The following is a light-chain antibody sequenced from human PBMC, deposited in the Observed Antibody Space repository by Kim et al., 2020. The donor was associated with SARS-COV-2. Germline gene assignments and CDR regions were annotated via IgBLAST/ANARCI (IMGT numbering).Light chain of an antibody. Sequence: ASVGDRVTITCRASQNIINYFNWYQQKPGKAPKLLIYAASSLQRGVPSRFSGSGSGTDFTLTINSLQPEDFATYFCQPSYRTAPSTFGQGTKLDIK. CDR3: QPSYRTAPST. CDR1: QNIINY. CDR2: AAS. V-gene: IGKV1-39*01. J-gene: IGKJ2*01.